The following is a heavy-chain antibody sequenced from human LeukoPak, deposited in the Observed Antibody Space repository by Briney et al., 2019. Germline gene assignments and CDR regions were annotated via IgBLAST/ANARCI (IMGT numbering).Heavy chain of an antibody. V-gene: IGHV3-7*01. J-gene: IGHJ4*02. CDR2: INLDGSEI. D-gene: IGHD3-22*01. CDR3: ATSDDSSGSD. Sequence: GGSLRLSCAASGFTFSGYWMSWVRQAPGKGLEWVANINLDGSEIHYVDSAKGRFTISRDNAKNSLYLQMNYLRAEDTALYYCATSDDSSGSDWGQGTLVTVSS. CDR1: GFTFSGYW.